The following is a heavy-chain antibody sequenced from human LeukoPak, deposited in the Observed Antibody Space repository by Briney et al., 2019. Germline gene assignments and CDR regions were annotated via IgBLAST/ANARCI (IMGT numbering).Heavy chain of an antibody. V-gene: IGHV4-31*03. Sequence: PSETLSLTCTVSGGSISSGGYYWSWIRQHPGKGLEWIGYIYYSGSTYYNPSLKSRVTISVDTSKNQFSLKLSSATAADTAVYYCARDPMTTAVGYYYGMDVWGKGTTVTVSS. CDR2: IYYSGST. D-gene: IGHD4-17*01. CDR1: GGSISSGGYY. J-gene: IGHJ6*04. CDR3: ARDPMTTAVGYYYGMDV.